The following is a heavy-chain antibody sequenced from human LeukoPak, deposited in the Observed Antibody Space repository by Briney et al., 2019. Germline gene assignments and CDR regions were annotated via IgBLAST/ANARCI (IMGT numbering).Heavy chain of an antibody. J-gene: IGHJ4*02. CDR3: AKAGGPGWYFDY. CDR2: ISDSGRNT. CDR1: GFTFSSYA. Sequence: GGSLRLSCAASGFTFSSYAMSWVRQAPGKGLEWVSAISDSGRNTYHVDSVKGRFTISRDNSKNTLFLEVNSLRAEDTAVYYCAKAGGPGWYFDYWGQGTLVTVSS. D-gene: IGHD6-19*01. V-gene: IGHV3-23*01.